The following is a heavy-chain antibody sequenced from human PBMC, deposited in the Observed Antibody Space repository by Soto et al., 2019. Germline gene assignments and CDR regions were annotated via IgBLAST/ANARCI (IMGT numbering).Heavy chain of an antibody. D-gene: IGHD3-10*01. Sequence: VQLVDSGGGLIQQGGSMRLSCAASGFTGRSSHMGWVRQTPRKGLVWVSIIYSGGDVHYAVTVKGRFTISRDNSKNTTFRDVSILSAEERARYQCADLIPYGSENYMFRYNWFEHWGQGAVVTVSS. CDR1: GFTGRSSH. CDR2: IYSGGDV. J-gene: IGHJ5*02. V-gene: IGHV3-53*01. CDR3: ADLIPYGSENYMFRYNWFEH.